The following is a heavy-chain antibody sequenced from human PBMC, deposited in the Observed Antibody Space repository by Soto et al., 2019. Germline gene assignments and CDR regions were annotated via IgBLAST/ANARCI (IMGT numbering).Heavy chain of an antibody. CDR1: GGTFSSYT. CDR2: IIPIFGVT. D-gene: IGHD1-1*01. Sequence: QVQLVQSGAEVKKPGSSVKVSCKASGGTFSSYTITWLRQAPGQGLEWLERIIPIFGVTNYAQKFQDRVTINADRSTTTAYMELSRLRSEDTAVYYCVRDWESTTQTWGFGDSWGQGTLVTVSS. CDR3: VRDWESTTQTWGFGDS. V-gene: IGHV1-69*08. J-gene: IGHJ4*02.